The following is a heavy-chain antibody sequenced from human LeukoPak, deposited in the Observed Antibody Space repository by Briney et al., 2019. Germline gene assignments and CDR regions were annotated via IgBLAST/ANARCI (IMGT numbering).Heavy chain of an antibody. V-gene: IGHV3-23*01. D-gene: IGHD1-14*01. CDR1: GFTLTNHG. CDR2: ITGTGGK. J-gene: IGHJ4*02. Sequence: GGSLRLSCAVSGFTLTNHGVSWFRQAPGKGLEWVSIITGTGGKYYGDSVKGRFVLSRDDSKNTVYMQMSSLRAEDTAVYYCATQQGGNPAYWGQGTLVTVSS. CDR3: ATQQGGNPAY.